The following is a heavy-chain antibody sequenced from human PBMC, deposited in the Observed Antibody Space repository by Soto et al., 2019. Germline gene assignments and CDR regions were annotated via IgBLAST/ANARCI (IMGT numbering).Heavy chain of an antibody. J-gene: IGHJ4*02. CDR2: IYYSGST. Sequence: PSETLSLTCTVSGGSVSSGSYYWSWIRQPPGKGLEWIGYIYYSGSTNYNPSLKSRVTISVDTSKNQFSLKLSSVTAADTAVYYCARGSSSWYSDYWGQGTLVTVSS. D-gene: IGHD6-13*01. CDR1: GGSVSSGSYY. CDR3: ARGSSSWYSDY. V-gene: IGHV4-61*01.